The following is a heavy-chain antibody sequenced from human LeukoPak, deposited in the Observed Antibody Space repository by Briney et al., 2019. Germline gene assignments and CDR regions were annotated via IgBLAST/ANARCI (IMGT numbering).Heavy chain of an antibody. D-gene: IGHD3-3*01. Sequence: SETLSLTCAVYGGSLSGYYWSWIRQPPGKGLEWIGEINHSGSTNYNPSLKSRVTISVDTSKNQFSLKLSSVTAADTAVYYCARAGEGVLRFLEWPPNWFDPWGQGTLVTVSS. J-gene: IGHJ5*02. CDR2: INHSGST. V-gene: IGHV4-34*01. CDR3: ARAGEGVLRFLEWPPNWFDP. CDR1: GGSLSGYY.